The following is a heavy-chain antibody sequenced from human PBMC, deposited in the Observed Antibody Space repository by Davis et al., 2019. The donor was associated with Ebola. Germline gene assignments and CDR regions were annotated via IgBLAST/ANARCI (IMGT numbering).Heavy chain of an antibody. D-gene: IGHD6-13*01. V-gene: IGHV3-30*04. J-gene: IGHJ4*02. CDR2: ISYDGNNK. Sequence: GESLKISCAASGFTFSRFPMHWVRQAPDKGLEWVALISYDGNNKYYADSVKGRFTVSRDNSKNTLSLQMNSLRAEDTAVYYCARDFGLAAAGTAFDYWGQGTLVTVSS. CDR1: GFTFSRFP. CDR3: ARDFGLAAAGTAFDY.